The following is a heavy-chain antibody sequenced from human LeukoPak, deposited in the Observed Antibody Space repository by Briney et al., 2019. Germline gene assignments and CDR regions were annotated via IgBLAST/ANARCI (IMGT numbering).Heavy chain of an antibody. D-gene: IGHD3-10*01. Sequence: HPGGSLRLSCAASGFTFSSYGMPWVRQAPGKGLEWVAVISYDGSNKYYADSVKGRFTISRDNSKNTLYLQMNSLRAEDTAVYYCARDQGTGLLWFGESHWGQGTLVTVSS. CDR2: ISYDGSNK. J-gene: IGHJ4*02. V-gene: IGHV3-30*03. CDR1: GFTFSSYG. CDR3: ARDQGTGLLWFGESH.